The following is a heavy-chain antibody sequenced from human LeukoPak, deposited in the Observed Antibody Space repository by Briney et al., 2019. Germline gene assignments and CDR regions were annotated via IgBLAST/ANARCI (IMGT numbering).Heavy chain of an antibody. J-gene: IGHJ3*02. Sequence: PGGSLRLSCAASGFTFSSYAMSWVRQAPGKGLEWVSAISGSGGSTYYADSVKGRFTISRDNSKNTLYLQMNSLRAEDTAVYYCARSLLDYDILTGYYPDAFDIWGQGTMVTVSS. CDR2: ISGSGGST. D-gene: IGHD3-9*01. CDR3: ARSLLDYDILTGYYPDAFDI. V-gene: IGHV3-23*01. CDR1: GFTFSSYA.